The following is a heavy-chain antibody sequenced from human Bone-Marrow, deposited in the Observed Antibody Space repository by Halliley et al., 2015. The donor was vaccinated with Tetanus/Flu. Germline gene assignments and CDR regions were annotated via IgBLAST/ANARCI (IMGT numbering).Heavy chain of an antibody. Sequence: SLRLSCAASGFTFSSFGMYWVRQAPGKGLEWVALISYDGSNKYYADSVKGRFTISRDNSKNTLYLQMNSLRAEDAAVYYCAKDQEAFSGGDALDYWGQGTLVTVSS. CDR2: ISYDGSNK. D-gene: IGHD2-15*01. CDR1: GFTFSSFG. J-gene: IGHJ4*02. CDR3: AKDQEAFSGGDALDY. V-gene: IGHV3-30*18.